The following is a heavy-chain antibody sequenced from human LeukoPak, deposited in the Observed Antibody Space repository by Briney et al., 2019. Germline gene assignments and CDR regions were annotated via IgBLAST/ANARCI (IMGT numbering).Heavy chain of an antibody. CDR3: AGDLPGLAVAAADY. V-gene: IGHV3-21*01. CDR2: ISSSSSYK. Sequence: RSGGSLRLSCAASGFTFSSYSMNWVRQAPGKGLEWVSIISSSSSYKYYADSVKDRFTISRDNAKNSLYLQMNSLRAEDTAVYYCAGDLPGLAVAAADYWGQGTLVTVSS. J-gene: IGHJ4*02. CDR1: GFTFSSYS. D-gene: IGHD6-19*01.